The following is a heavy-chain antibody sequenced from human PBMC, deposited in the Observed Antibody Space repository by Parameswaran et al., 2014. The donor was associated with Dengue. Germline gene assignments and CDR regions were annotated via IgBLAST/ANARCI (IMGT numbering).Heavy chain of an antibody. V-gene: IGHV4-59*01. D-gene: IGHD4-17*01. J-gene: IGHJ4*02. CDR2: IYYSGST. CDR3: ARGRHGDYKYD. Sequence: VRQAPGKGLEWIGYIYYSGSTNYNPSLKSRVTISVDTSKNQFSLKLSSVTAADTAVYYCARGRHGDYKYDWGQGTLVTVSS.